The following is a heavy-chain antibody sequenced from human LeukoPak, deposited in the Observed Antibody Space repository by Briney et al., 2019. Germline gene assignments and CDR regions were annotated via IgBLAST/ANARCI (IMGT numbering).Heavy chain of an antibody. D-gene: IGHD3-22*01. Sequence: GASVKVSCKASGYTFTSYAMNWVRQAPGQGLEWMGWINTNTGNPTYAQGFTGRFVFSLDTSVSTAYLQISSLKAEDTAVYYCARVGPTYYYDSSGYYYDYWGQGTLVTVSS. J-gene: IGHJ4*02. V-gene: IGHV7-4-1*02. CDR2: INTNTGNP. CDR3: ARVGPTYYYDSSGYYYDY. CDR1: GYTFTSYA.